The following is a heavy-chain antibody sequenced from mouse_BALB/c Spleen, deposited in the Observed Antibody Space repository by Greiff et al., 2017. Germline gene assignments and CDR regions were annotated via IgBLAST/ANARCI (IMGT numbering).Heavy chain of an antibody. D-gene: IGHD1-1*01. Sequence: EVQLQQSGAELVRPGALVKLSCKASGFNIKDYYMHWVKQRPEQGLEWIGWIDPENGNTIYDPKFQGKASITADTSSNTAYLQLSSLTSEDTAVYYCARETFYYGSSYWYFDVWGAGTTVTVSS. CDR1: GFNIKDYY. J-gene: IGHJ1*01. CDR3: ARETFYYGSSYWYFDV. CDR2: IDPENGNT. V-gene: IGHV14-1*02.